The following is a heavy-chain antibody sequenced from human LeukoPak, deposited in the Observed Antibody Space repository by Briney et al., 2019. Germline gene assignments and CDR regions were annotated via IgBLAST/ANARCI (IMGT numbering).Heavy chain of an antibody. CDR2: INSDGSTT. D-gene: IGHD3-22*01. CDR1: GFTFSSYW. CDR3: ARHYYDRTGHYGDYIDY. J-gene: IGHJ4*02. V-gene: IGHV3-74*01. Sequence: GGSLRLSCAASGFTFSSYWMHWVRQAPGKGLVWVSRINSDGSTTSYADSVKGRFTISRDNVKNTLFLQMNSLRAEDTAVYFCARHYYDRTGHYGDYIDYWGQGTLVTVSS.